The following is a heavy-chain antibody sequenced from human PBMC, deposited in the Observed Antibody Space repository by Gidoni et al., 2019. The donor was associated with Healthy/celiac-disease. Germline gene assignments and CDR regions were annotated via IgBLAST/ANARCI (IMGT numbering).Heavy chain of an antibody. D-gene: IGHD5-12*01. Sequence: QVQLVESGGGVVQPGRSLRLSCAASGFTFSSYGMHWVRQAPGKGLEWVAVIWYDGSNKYYADSVKGRFTISRDNSKNTLYLQMNSLRAEDTAVYYCARDHIRIVATIKGGYFDYWGQGTLVTVSS. J-gene: IGHJ4*02. V-gene: IGHV3-33*01. CDR3: ARDHIRIVATIKGGYFDY. CDR2: IWYDGSNK. CDR1: GFTFSSYG.